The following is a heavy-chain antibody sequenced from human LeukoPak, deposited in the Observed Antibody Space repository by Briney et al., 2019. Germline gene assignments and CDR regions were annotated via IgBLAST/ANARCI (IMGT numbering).Heavy chain of an antibody. CDR3: ARGPWIQLWLMRDSYYYMDV. Sequence: VASVKVSCKASGYTFTSHDINWVRQATGQGLEWMGWMNPNSGNTGYAQKFQGRVTMTRNTSISTAYMELSSLRSEDTAVYYCARGPWIQLWLMRDSYYYMDVWGKGTTVTVSS. CDR2: MNPNSGNT. V-gene: IGHV1-8*01. CDR1: GYTFTSHD. D-gene: IGHD5-18*01. J-gene: IGHJ6*03.